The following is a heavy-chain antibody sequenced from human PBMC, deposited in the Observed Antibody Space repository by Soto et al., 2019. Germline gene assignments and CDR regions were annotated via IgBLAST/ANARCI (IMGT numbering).Heavy chain of an antibody. D-gene: IGHD6-13*01. Sequence: EVQLVESGGGLVQPGGSLRLSCAASGFTFSSYWMSWVRQAPVKGLEWVGNIKQDGSEKNYVDFVKGRFTISRDNAKNSLYLQMNSLRAEDTALYYCARISSAGRRWDVWGQGTTVVVSS. CDR3: ARISSAGRRWDV. CDR1: GFTFSSYW. CDR2: IKQDGSEK. V-gene: IGHV3-7*01. J-gene: IGHJ6*02.